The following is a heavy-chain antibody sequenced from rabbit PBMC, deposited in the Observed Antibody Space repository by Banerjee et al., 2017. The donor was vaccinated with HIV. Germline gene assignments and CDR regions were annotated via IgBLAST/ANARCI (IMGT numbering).Heavy chain of an antibody. Sequence: QEQLVESGGGLVQPGGSLKLSCKASGFDFSSYFMCWVRQAPGKGLEWIGCINTGTNTTYYASWAKGRFTISKASWTTVTLQMTSLTAADTASYFCARFVGDHYVELWGPGTLVTVS. V-gene: IGHV1S45*01. D-gene: IGHD2-1*01. CDR3: ARFVGDHYVEL. CDR2: INTGTNTT. J-gene: IGHJ4*01. CDR1: GFDFSSYF.